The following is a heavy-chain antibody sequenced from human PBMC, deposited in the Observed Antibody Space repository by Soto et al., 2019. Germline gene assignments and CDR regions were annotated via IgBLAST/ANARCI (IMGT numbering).Heavy chain of an antibody. V-gene: IGHV3-23*01. CDR1: GFTFSSYA. J-gene: IGHJ4*02. Sequence: EVQLLESGGGLVQPGGSLRLSCAASGFTFSSYAMSWVRQAPGKGLEWVSAISGSGGSTYYADSVKGRFTISRNNSKNTLYMQMTSLRAEDTAVYYCAKEDELSGYYDYWGQRTLVTVSS. CDR3: AKEDELSGYYDY. D-gene: IGHD3-3*01. CDR2: ISGSGGST.